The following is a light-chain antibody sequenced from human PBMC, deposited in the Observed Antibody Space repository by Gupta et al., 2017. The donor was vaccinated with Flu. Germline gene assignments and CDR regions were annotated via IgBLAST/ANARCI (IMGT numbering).Light chain of an antibody. CDR1: RSIGPS. J-gene: IGKJ1*01. CDR2: DPS. CDR3: QHRDSRPTDAT. Sequence: EIVLTQSPASLPLSSGEGATLSCRAIRSIGPSLPCYRHKPGQPPSLPIYDPSNRPPGIPGRSSSSGSGTDFALTTRTLEPEDSAVYSCQHRDSRPTDATFGQGTKVEIK. V-gene: IGKV3-11*01.